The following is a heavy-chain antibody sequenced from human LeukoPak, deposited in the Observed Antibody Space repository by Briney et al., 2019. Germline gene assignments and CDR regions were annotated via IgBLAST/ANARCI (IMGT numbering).Heavy chain of an antibody. CDR2: ISPDGSDK. CDR3: ARGIVVVVGASDHFDY. CDR1: GFTFSTYW. D-gene: IGHD2-15*01. Sequence: GGSLRLSCAASGFTFSTYWMNWVRQAPGKGLERVGTISPDGSDKYYVDSVKGRFTISRDNAKTSLYLQINSLRADDMALYFCARGIVVVVGASDHFDYWGQGTLITVSS. V-gene: IGHV3-7*01. J-gene: IGHJ4*02.